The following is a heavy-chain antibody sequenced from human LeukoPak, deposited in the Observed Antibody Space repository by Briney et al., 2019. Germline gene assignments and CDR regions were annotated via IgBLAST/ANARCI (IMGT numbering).Heavy chain of an antibody. J-gene: IGHJ4*02. Sequence: GASVKVSRKASGYTFTSYYMHWVRQAPGQGLEWMGIINPSGGSTSYAQKFQGRVTMTRDTSTSTVYMELSSLRSEDTAVYYCARSVTTVFFDYWGQGTLVTVSS. CDR1: GYTFTSYY. D-gene: IGHD4-17*01. V-gene: IGHV1-46*01. CDR2: INPSGGST. CDR3: ARSVTTVFFDY.